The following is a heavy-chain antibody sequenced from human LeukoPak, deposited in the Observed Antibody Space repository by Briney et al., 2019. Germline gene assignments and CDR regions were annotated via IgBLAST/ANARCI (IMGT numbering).Heavy chain of an antibody. Sequence: ASVKVSCKTSGYTFTGYDINWVRQAPGQRLEWMGWMKSNSGDTHFAQKFQGRVTMTRNISISTAFMELSSLRSDDTAVYYCARGEYSSSWYPFDYWGKGSRVTVSS. CDR1: GYTFTGYD. CDR3: ARGEYSSSWYPFDY. CDR2: MKSNSGDT. D-gene: IGHD6-13*01. J-gene: IGHJ4*02. V-gene: IGHV1-8*01.